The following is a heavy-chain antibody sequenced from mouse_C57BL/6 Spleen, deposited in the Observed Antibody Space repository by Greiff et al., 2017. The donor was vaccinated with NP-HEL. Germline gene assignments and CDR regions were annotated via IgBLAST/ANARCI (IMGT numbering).Heavy chain of an antibody. V-gene: IGHV1-81*01. CDR2: IYPRSGNT. D-gene: IGHD2-5*01. CDR1: GYTFTSYG. CDR3: ARGRRLDSNDWYFDV. Sequence: QVQLQQSGAELARPGASVKLSCKASGYTFTSYGISWVKQRTGQGLEWIGEIYPRSGNTYYNEKFKGKATLTADKSSSTAYMEIRSLTSEDSAVYFCARGRRLDSNDWYFDVWGTGTTVTVSS. J-gene: IGHJ1*03.